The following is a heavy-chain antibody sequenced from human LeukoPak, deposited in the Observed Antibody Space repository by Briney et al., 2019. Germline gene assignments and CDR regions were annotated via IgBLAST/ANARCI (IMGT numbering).Heavy chain of an antibody. D-gene: IGHD3-22*01. CDR2: IIPIFGTA. V-gene: IGHV1-69*05. CDR1: GGTLSSYA. CDR3: ARDPYYDSSGYYRRNDFDY. Sequence: SVKVSCKASGGTLSSYAISWVRQAPGQGLEWMGGIIPIFGTANYAQKLQGRVTMTTDTSTSTAYMELRSLRSDDTAVYYCARDPYYDSSGYYRRNDFDYWGQGTLVTVSS. J-gene: IGHJ4*02.